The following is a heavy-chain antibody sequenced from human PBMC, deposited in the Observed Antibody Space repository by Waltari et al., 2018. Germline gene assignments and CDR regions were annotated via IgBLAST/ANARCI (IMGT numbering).Heavy chain of an antibody. CDR2: SNTNTGNP. J-gene: IGHJ5*02. D-gene: IGHD3-10*01. CDR3: ASCRQPGGYNWFDP. Sequence: QVQLVQSGAEVKKPGASVKVSCKATGYTFTSYAMNWVRQAPGQGLEWMGWSNTNTGNPTYAQGFTGRFVFSLDTSVSTAYLQISSLKAEDTAVYYCASCRQPGGYNWFDPWGQGTLVTVSS. V-gene: IGHV7-4-1*02. CDR1: GYTFTSYA.